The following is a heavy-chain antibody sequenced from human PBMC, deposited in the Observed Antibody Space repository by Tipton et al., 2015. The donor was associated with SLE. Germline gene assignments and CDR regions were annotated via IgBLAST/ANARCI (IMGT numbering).Heavy chain of an antibody. CDR3: AKDGSTEMWYFAL. CDR2: ISWNSGFV. D-gene: IGHD5-24*01. V-gene: IGHV3-9*01. J-gene: IGHJ2*01. CDR1: GFTFDDFS. Sequence: SLRLSCAASGFTFDDFSMHWIRQAPGKGLEWVSSISWNSGFVAYADSVKGRFTISRDNANNSLYLQMNSLKVEDTAFYYCAKDGSTEMWYFALWGRGTLVTVSS.